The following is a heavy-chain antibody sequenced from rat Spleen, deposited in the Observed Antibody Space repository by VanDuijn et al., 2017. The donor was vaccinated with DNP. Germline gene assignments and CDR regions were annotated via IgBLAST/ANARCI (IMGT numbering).Heavy chain of an antibody. J-gene: IGHJ1*01. CDR1: GFTFSSYW. Sequence: EVQLVESGGGLVQPGRSLKLSCAASGFTFSSYWMFWIRQAPGKGLEWVATISTSGGSTYYRDSVKGRFTISRDNARSTLYLQMNSLRSEDMATYYCVRPDYYFGSYPFFWGPGTMVTVSS. D-gene: IGHD1-12*02. V-gene: IGHV5-25*01. CDR2: ISTSGGST. CDR3: VRPDYYFGSYPFF.